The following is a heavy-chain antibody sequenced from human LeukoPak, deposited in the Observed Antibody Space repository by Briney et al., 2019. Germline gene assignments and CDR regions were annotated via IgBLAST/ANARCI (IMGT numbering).Heavy chain of an antibody. CDR3: ARRSGEAVAGTGGLNAFDI. D-gene: IGHD6-19*01. CDR1: GGSISSGGYS. V-gene: IGHV4-30-2*02. J-gene: IGHJ3*02. Sequence: PSETLSLTCAVSGGSISSGGYSWSWIRQPPGKGLEWIGYIYHSGSTYYNPSLKSRVTISVDTSKNQFSLKLSSVTAADTAVYYCARRSGEAVAGTGGLNAFDIWGQGTMVTVSS. CDR2: IYHSGST.